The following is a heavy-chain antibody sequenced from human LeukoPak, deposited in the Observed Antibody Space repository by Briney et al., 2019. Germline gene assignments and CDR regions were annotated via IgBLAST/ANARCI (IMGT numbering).Heavy chain of an antibody. CDR1: GYGFTSYW. CDR3: ARSCSSTSCYTGTDY. D-gene: IGHD2-2*02. Sequence: GESLKISCKGSGYGFTSYWIGWVRQMPGKGLEWMGIIYPGDSDTRYSPSFQGQVTISADKSISTAYLQWSSLKASDTAMYYCARSCSSTSCYTGTDYWGQGTLVTVSS. V-gene: IGHV5-51*01. J-gene: IGHJ4*02. CDR2: IYPGDSDT.